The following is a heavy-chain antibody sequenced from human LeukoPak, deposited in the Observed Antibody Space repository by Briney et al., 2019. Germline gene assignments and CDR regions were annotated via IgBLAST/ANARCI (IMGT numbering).Heavy chain of an antibody. Sequence: SETLSLTCTISGGSITSLYWSWLRQSPGKGLEWIGYVHHSGSTNYNPSLKSRVTISIDTSKNQFSLKLSPVTAADTAVYYCARGYYDNSGYSNPFDYWGQGTLVTVSS. CDR1: GGSITSLY. CDR3: ARGYYDNSGYSNPFDY. CDR2: VHHSGST. J-gene: IGHJ4*02. D-gene: IGHD3-22*01. V-gene: IGHV4-59*11.